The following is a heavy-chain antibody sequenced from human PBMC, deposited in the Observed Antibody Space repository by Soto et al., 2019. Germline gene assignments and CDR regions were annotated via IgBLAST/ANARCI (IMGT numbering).Heavy chain of an antibody. J-gene: IGHJ4*02. Sequence: ESGGRLVQPGWSLTLSCAGSGFPFSHYEMNWVRQAPGRGLEWVSYIKSSGDTGHYADSVKGRFTVSRDNAKNLLYLQLTSLSVEDTATYYCTRDPFDFWGPGTLVVVS. V-gene: IGHV3-48*03. CDR2: IKSSGDTG. CDR3: TRDPFDF. CDR1: GFPFSHYE.